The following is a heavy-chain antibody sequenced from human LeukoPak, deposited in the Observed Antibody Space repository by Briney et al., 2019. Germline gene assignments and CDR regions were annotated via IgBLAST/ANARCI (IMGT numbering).Heavy chain of an antibody. CDR1: RYTFTTFS. J-gene: IGHJ4*02. CDR2: SNPSGDST. CDR3: ARWTTTFLDY. Sequence: ASVKVYRKASRYTFTTFSILWVPHSPVYLLSWLGISNPSGDSTNYAQKFQGRVTMTRDTSTSTVYMDLSSLRSEDTAVYYCARWTTTFLDYWGQGTLVTVSS. D-gene: IGHD1-1*01. V-gene: IGHV1-46*01.